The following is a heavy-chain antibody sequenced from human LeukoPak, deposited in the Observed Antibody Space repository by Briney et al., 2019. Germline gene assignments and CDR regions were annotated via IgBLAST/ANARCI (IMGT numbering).Heavy chain of an antibody. J-gene: IGHJ3*02. V-gene: IGHV1-69*06. Sequence: GASVKVSCKASGGTFSSYAISWVRQAPGQGLEWTGGIIPIFGTANYAQKFQGRVTITADKSTSTAYMELSSLRSEDTAVYYCARTLGYCSGGSCYDAFDIWGQGTMVTVSS. CDR2: IIPIFGTA. D-gene: IGHD2-15*01. CDR3: ARTLGYCSGGSCYDAFDI. CDR1: GGTFSSYA.